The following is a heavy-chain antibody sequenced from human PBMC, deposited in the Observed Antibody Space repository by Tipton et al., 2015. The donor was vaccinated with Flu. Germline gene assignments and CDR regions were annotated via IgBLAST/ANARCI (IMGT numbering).Heavy chain of an antibody. CDR3: ARENTSHYPSGMDV. V-gene: IGHV4-31*03. CDR2: IYYSGST. Sequence: TLSLTCTVSGGSISSGGYYWSWIRQHPGKGLEWIGYIYYSGSTYYNPYLKSRVTISVDTSKNQFSLKLSSVTAADTAVYYCARENTSHYPSGMDVWGQGTTVTVSS. J-gene: IGHJ6*02. CDR1: GGSISSGGYY. D-gene: IGHD1-26*01.